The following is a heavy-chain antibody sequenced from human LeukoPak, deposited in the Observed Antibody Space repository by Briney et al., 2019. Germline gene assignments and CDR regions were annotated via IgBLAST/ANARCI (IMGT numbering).Heavy chain of an antibody. CDR1: GFTFSNYA. J-gene: IGHJ3*02. Sequence: GGSLRLSCAASGFTFSNYAMSWVRQAPGKGLEWVSAIHGTDGRTWYPDSVKGRCTISRDNSRNTLYLQLNSLRAEDTAVYYCARDRAFPNDVFDIWGQGTMVSVSS. D-gene: IGHD2/OR15-2a*01. CDR2: IHGTDGRT. V-gene: IGHV3-23*01. CDR3: ARDRAFPNDVFDI.